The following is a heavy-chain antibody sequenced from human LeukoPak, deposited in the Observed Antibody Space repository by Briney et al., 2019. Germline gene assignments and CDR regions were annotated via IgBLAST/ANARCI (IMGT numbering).Heavy chain of an antibody. Sequence: SETLSLTCTVSGGSISSYYWSWIRQPPGKGLEWIGYIYYSGSTNYNPSLKSRVTISVDTSKNQFSLKLSSVTAADTAVYYCARGSPVYDILTGYALDYWGQGTVVTVSS. V-gene: IGHV4-59*01. CDR1: GGSISSYY. D-gene: IGHD3-9*01. CDR2: IYYSGST. J-gene: IGHJ4*02. CDR3: ARGSPVYDILTGYALDY.